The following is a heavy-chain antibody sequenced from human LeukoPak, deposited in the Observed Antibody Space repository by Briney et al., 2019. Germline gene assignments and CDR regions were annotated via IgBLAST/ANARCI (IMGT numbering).Heavy chain of an antibody. Sequence: GGSLRLSCAASGFTFSSYWMSWVRQAPGKGLEWVANIKEDGSEKNYVESVKGRFTISRDNAENSMYPQMNSLRAEDTAVYYCARGAVTMVTFWGQGTLVTVSS. CDR3: ARGAVTMVTF. J-gene: IGHJ4*02. CDR2: IKEDGSEK. D-gene: IGHD4/OR15-4a*01. CDR1: GFTFSSYW. V-gene: IGHV3-7*05.